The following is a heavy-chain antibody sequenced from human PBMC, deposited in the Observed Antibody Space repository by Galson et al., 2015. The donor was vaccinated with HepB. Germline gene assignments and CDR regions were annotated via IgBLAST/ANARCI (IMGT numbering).Heavy chain of an antibody. CDR1: GYTFSSYA. Sequence: SVKVSCKASGYTFSSYAMPWVRQAPGQGLEWVGWISPHNRYTNYTQNFQGRVTMTIDTSTNTAYMELRSLRSDDTAVYYCARGALVVAVGATQNNWFDPWCRVTQFTVSS. D-gene: IGHD2-15*01. J-gene: IGHJ5*02. CDR3: ARGALVVAVGATQNNWFDP. V-gene: IGHV1-18*01. CDR2: ISPHNRYT.